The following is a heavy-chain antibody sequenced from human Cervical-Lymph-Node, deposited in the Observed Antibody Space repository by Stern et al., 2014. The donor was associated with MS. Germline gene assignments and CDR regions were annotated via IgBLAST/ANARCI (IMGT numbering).Heavy chain of an antibody. D-gene: IGHD3-16*01. CDR1: GYSFTYYG. V-gene: IGHV1-18*01. CDR2: VSGDSGNT. J-gene: IGHJ6*02. Sequence: QVQLVESGAEVKKPGASVKVSCKASGYSFTYYGINWVRQAPGQGLEWMGWVSGDSGNTNSAQKFQGRVTMTTDTSPSTAHMELRSLRSDDTAVYYCARGGMGGNYYYHYGMDVWGQGTAVTVSS. CDR3: ARGGMGGNYYYHYGMDV.